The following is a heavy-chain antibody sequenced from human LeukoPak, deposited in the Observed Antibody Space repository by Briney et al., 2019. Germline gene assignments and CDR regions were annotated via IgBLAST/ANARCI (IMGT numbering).Heavy chain of an antibody. CDR3: AREPYGSGSYYFDY. J-gene: IGHJ4*02. Sequence: SETLSLTCTVSGGSVSSGSYYWSWIRQPPGKGLEWIGYIYYSGSTNYNPSLKSRVTISVDTSKNQFSLKLSSVTAADTAVYYCAREPYGSGSYYFDYCGQGTLVTVSS. CDR1: GGSVSSGSYY. CDR2: IYYSGST. V-gene: IGHV4-61*01. D-gene: IGHD3-10*01.